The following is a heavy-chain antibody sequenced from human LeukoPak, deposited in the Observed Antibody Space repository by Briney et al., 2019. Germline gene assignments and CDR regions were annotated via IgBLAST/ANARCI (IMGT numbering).Heavy chain of an antibody. J-gene: IGHJ5*02. D-gene: IGHD6-6*01. Sequence: GGSLRLSCAASGFTFSGYWMSWVRQAPGKGLEWVASIKQDGSEKYCVDSVKGRFTISRDNANNSLYLQMNSLRADDTAVYYCARDIGLRKAAPPGWFDPWGQGALVTVSS. CDR3: ARDIGLRKAAPPGWFDP. CDR1: GFTFSGYW. CDR2: IKQDGSEK. V-gene: IGHV3-7*01.